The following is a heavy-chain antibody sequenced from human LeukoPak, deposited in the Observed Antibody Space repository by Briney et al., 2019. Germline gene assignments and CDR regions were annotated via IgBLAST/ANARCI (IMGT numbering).Heavy chain of an antibody. CDR1: GFTLSNYW. CDR2: INSDGSST. CDR3: ARGARYYPVDY. V-gene: IGHV3-74*01. Sequence: GGSLILSCAASGFTLSNYWMHWVRQAPGKGLVWVSRINSDGSSTSYADSVKGRLTISRDNAKNTLYLQMNSLRAEDTAVYYCARGARYYPVDYWGQGTLVTVSS. D-gene: IGHD3-22*01. J-gene: IGHJ4*02.